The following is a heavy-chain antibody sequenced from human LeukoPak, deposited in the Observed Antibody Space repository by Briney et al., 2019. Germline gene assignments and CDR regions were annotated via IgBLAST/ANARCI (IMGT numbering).Heavy chain of an antibody. Sequence: PGGSLRLSCAASGFTFSTYEMNWVRQAPGEGLGWVSYISSTGSNIYYADSVKGRFTISRGNAKNSLYLLMNSLRTEDTAVYYCAATYYYDGSGDYWGQGTLVTVSS. CDR2: ISSTGSNI. CDR1: GFTFSTYE. V-gene: IGHV3-48*03. J-gene: IGHJ4*02. D-gene: IGHD3-22*01. CDR3: AATYYYDGSGDY.